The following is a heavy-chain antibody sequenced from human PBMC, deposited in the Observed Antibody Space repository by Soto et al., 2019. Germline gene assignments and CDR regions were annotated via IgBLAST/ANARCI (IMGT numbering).Heavy chain of an antibody. D-gene: IGHD6-13*01. CDR3: AMYYCARPAAGMRTWLDP. CDR1: GDTISTGCYT. V-gene: IGHV4-30-2*01. Sequence: PSETLSLTCDVSGDTISTGCYTWAWIRQPPGEALEWIGHTYHSGNPYYNPSLKSRVIISVDRSKNQFSLKVRSVTAADTAVYYCAMYYCARPAAGMRTWLDPWGQGTLVTVSS. CDR2: TYHSGNP. J-gene: IGHJ5*02.